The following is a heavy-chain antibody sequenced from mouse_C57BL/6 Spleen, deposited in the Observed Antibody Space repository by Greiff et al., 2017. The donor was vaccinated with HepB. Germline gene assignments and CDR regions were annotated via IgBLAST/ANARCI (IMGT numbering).Heavy chain of an antibody. J-gene: IGHJ1*03. Sequence: EVQGVESGGGLVKPGGSLKLSCAASGFTFSSYTMSWVRQTPEKRLEWVATISGGGGNTYYPYSVKGRFTITRDNAKNTLYLQLSSLRSEDTALYYCARHRDYYGSNWYFDVWGTGTTVTVSS. V-gene: IGHV5-9*01. CDR3: ARHRDYYGSNWYFDV. D-gene: IGHD1-1*01. CDR1: GFTFSSYT. CDR2: ISGGGGNT.